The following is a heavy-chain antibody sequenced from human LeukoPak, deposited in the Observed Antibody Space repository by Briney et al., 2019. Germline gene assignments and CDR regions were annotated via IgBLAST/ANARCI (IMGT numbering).Heavy chain of an antibody. Sequence: SETLSLTCTVSGGSISSSSYYWSWIRQPPGKGLEWIGSIYYSGSTYYNPSLKSRVTISVDTSKNQFSLKLSSVTAADTAVYYCARAIRGYSYGPFDYWGQGTLVTVSS. J-gene: IGHJ4*02. CDR2: IYYSGST. CDR1: GGSISSSSYY. D-gene: IGHD5-18*01. V-gene: IGHV4-39*07. CDR3: ARAIRGYSYGPFDY.